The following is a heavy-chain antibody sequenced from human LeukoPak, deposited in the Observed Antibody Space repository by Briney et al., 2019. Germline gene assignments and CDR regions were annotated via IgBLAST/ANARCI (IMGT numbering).Heavy chain of an antibody. D-gene: IGHD6-25*01. CDR1: GGTFNTFS. V-gene: IGHV1-8*02. CDR3: SRVFGGLEFDP. CDR2: MSPDSGSA. J-gene: IGHJ5*02. Sequence: ASVKDSCKTSGGTFNTFSISWVRQAPGQGLEWMGWMSPDSGSAVYAQKFQGRVTMTRDTSTNTAYMDLNDLTSEDAAVYYCSRVFGGLEFDPWGQGTLVTVSS.